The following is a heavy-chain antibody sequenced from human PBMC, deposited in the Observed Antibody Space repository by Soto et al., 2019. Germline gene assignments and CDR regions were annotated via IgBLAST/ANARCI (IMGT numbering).Heavy chain of an antibody. Sequence: QVQLQESGPGLVEPSGTLSLTCAVSGTSISNSNWWSWVRQSPGKGLEWIGEIYHSGTTNCNPSLTSRLTISVDKSKNQFFLRLTSVTAADTAVYYCAVPGAGDFDYWGQGTLVTVSS. J-gene: IGHJ4*02. CDR3: AVPGAGDFDY. CDR2: IYHSGTT. V-gene: IGHV4-4*02. CDR1: GTSISNSNW. D-gene: IGHD6-13*01.